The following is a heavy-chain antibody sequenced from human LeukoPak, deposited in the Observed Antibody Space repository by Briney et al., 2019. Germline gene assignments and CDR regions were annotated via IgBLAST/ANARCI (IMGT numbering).Heavy chain of an antibody. J-gene: IGHJ5*02. CDR3: ARDKVIASAGTPNWFDP. D-gene: IGHD6-13*01. CDR1: GYTFTNYG. CDR2: ISAYDGNT. V-gene: IGHV1-18*01. Sequence: ASVKVSCKASGYTFTNYGTRWVRQAPGQGLEWMGWISAYDGNTNYLQKFQGRVTMTTDTATSTAHMELRSLRSDDTAVYYCARDKVIASAGTPNWFDPWGQGTLVTVSS.